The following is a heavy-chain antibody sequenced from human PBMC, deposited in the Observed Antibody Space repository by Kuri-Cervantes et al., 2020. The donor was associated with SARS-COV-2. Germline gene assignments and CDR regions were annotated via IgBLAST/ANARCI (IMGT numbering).Heavy chain of an antibody. CDR1: GFTFSDYY. CDR3: AKEIRATTRFDAFDI. D-gene: IGHD1-26*01. J-gene: IGHJ3*02. Sequence: GESLKISCAASGFTFSDYYMSWVRQAPGKGLEWVSAISGSGGSTYYADSVKGRFTISRDNSKNTLYLQMNSLRAEDTAVYYCAKEIRATTRFDAFDIWGQGTMVTVSS. CDR2: ISGSGGST. V-gene: IGHV3-23*01.